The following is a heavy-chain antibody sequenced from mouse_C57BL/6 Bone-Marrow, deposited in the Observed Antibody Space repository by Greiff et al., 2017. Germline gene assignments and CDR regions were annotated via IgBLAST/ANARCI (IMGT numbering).Heavy chain of an antibody. Sequence: QVQLQQSGPGLVQPSPSLSITCTVSGFSFTSYGVHWVRQSPGKGLAWLGVIWSGGSTAYNAAFISSLSISKDNSTSQVFFKMNSLQADDTAIYYCARIGCYPIYYAMDYWGQGTSVTVSS. D-gene: IGHD6-5*01. CDR2: IWSGGST. V-gene: IGHV2-2*01. J-gene: IGHJ4*01. CDR1: GFSFTSYG. CDR3: ARIGCYPIYYAMDY.